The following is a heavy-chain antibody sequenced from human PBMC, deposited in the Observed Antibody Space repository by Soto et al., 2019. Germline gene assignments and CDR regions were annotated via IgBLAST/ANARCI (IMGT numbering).Heavy chain of an antibody. Sequence: SLKISFAASGFTFSSYAMHWVRQAPGKGLEWVAVISYYGSNKYYADSVKGRFTISRDNSKNTLYLQMNSLRAEDTAVYYCAREMDIVVVPAAMSLPDYWGQGTLVTVSS. CDR2: ISYYGSNK. D-gene: IGHD2-2*03. J-gene: IGHJ4*02. CDR3: AREMDIVVVPAAMSLPDY. V-gene: IGHV3-30-3*01. CDR1: GFTFSSYA.